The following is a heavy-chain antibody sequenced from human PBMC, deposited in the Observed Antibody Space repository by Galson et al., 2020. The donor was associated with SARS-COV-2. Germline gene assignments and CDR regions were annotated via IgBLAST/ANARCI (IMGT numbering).Heavy chain of an antibody. V-gene: IGHV4-4*07. D-gene: IGHD6-13*01. Sequence: SETLSLTCTVSGGSISSYYWSWIRQPAGQGLAWIGRIYTSGSTTYNPSLKSRLTMSVDTSKNQFSLKLSSVTAADTAVYYCASARPSLYNSRRTVYWYFDLWGRGTLVTVSS. CDR3: ASARPSLYNSRRTVYWYFDL. CDR2: IYTSGST. J-gene: IGHJ2*01. CDR1: GGSISSYY.